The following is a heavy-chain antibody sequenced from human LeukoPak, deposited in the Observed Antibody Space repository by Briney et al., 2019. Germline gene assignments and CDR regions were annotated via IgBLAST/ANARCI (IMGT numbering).Heavy chain of an antibody. CDR3: AKDYSSGWSEGGYYFDY. CDR1: GFSFDVYA. J-gene: IGHJ4*02. V-gene: IGHV3-30*02. CDR2: IRYDGSNK. D-gene: IGHD6-13*01. Sequence: GGSLRLSCAASGFSFDVYAMHWVRQAPGKGLEWVAFIRYDGSNKYYADSVKGRFTISRDNSKNTLYLQMNSLRAEDTAVYYCAKDYSSGWSEGGYYFDYWGQGTLVTVSS.